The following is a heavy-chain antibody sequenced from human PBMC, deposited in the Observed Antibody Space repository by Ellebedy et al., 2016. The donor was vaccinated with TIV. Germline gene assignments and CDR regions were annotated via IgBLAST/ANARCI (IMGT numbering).Heavy chain of an antibody. Sequence: MPSETLSLTCAISGDSVSSNSAAWSWIRQSPSRGLEWLGRTYYRSKWITEYAASVKSRITINQDTAKNQFSLQLSSVTPEDTAMYYCARIAVAGPVSWGQGILVTVSS. CDR2: TYYRSKWIT. D-gene: IGHD6-19*01. J-gene: IGHJ5*02. CDR1: GDSVSSNSAA. V-gene: IGHV6-1*01. CDR3: ARIAVAGPVS.